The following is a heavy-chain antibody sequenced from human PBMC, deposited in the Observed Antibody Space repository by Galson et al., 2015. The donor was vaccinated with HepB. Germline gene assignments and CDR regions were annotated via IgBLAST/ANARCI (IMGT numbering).Heavy chain of an antibody. CDR3: ARFYFGSGSSSAYWYFDL. Sequence: SLRLSCAASGFTFSSYTMNWVRQAPGKGLESVSYISSTGTTMYYADSAKGRFTISRDNAQNSLYLQMNSLRGEDTAVYYCARFYFGSGSSSAYWYFDLWGRGALVTVSS. CDR2: ISSTGTTM. D-gene: IGHD3-10*01. V-gene: IGHV3-48*01. CDR1: GFTFSSYT. J-gene: IGHJ2*01.